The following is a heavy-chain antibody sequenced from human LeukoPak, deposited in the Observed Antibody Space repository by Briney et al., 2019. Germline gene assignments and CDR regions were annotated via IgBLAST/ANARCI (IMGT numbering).Heavy chain of an antibody. J-gene: IGHJ4*02. CDR1: GFTVSSNY. CDR3: AKELSGGCLDY. CDR2: IYSGGST. D-gene: IGHD2-8*02. Sequence: PGGSLRLSCAASGFTVSSNYMSWVRQAPGKGLEWVSVIYSGGSTYYADSVKGRFTISRDNSKNRLYLQMNSLRAEDTAVYYCAKELSGGCLDYWGQGTLVTVSS. V-gene: IGHV3-53*01.